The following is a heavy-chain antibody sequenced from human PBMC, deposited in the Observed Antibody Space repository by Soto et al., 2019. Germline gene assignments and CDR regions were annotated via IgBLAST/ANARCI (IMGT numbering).Heavy chain of an antibody. J-gene: IGHJ4*02. CDR2: ISYDGRNK. V-gene: IGHV3-30-3*01. CDR1: GFTFSSYA. Sequence: QVQLVESGGGVVQPGRSLRLSCAASGFTFSSYAMHWVRQAPGKGLEWVGIISYDGRNKYYADSVKGRFTISRDNSKNTLYLQMTSLRAEDTAVYYCASPRLSSDGTTPIDYWGQGTLVTVSS. D-gene: IGHD1-1*01. CDR3: ASPRLSSDGTTPIDY.